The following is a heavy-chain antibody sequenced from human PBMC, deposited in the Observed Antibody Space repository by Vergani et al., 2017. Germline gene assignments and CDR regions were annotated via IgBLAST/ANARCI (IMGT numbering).Heavy chain of an antibody. V-gene: IGHV3-23*01. CDR1: GFTFNHYA. CDR3: AKANPRNSGYDYLYYYRAMDV. D-gene: IGHD5-12*01. J-gene: IGHJ6*02. Sequence: EVQLLESGGDLVQPGGSLRLSCAASGFTFNHYAMNWVRQAPGKGLEWVSGISGRGGSTYYAGSVKGRCTISRDSSKNTLYLQMNSLSAGHTAVYYCAKANPRNSGYDYLYYYRAMDVWGQGTTVTVSS. CDR2: ISGRGGST.